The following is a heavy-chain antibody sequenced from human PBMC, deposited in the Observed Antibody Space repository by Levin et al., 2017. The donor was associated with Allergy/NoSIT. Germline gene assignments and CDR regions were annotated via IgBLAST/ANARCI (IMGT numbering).Heavy chain of an antibody. CDR3: ARDILGYCSGGSCYWGAFDI. V-gene: IGHV3-53*01. Sequence: ASVKVSCAASGFTVSSNYMSWVRQAPGKGLEWVSVIYSGGSTYYADSVKGRFTISRDNSKNTLYLQMNSLRAEDTAVYYCARDILGYCSGGSCYWGAFDIWGQGTMVTVSS. CDR1: GFTVSSNY. D-gene: IGHD2-15*01. CDR2: IYSGGST. J-gene: IGHJ3*02.